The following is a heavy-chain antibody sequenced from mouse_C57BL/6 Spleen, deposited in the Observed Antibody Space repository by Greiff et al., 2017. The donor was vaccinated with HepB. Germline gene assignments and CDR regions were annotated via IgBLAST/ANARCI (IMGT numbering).Heavy chain of an antibody. J-gene: IGHJ3*01. Sequence: EVKLMESGGGLVKPGGSLKLSCAASGFTFSDYGMHWVRQAPEKGLEWVAYISSGSSTIYYADTVKGRFTISRDNAKNTLFLQMTSLRSEDTAMYYCASSDYCGSGYKADWGQGTLVTVSA. V-gene: IGHV5-17*01. CDR3: ASSDYCGSGYKAD. D-gene: IGHD1-1*01. CDR2: ISSGSSTI. CDR1: GFTFSDYG.